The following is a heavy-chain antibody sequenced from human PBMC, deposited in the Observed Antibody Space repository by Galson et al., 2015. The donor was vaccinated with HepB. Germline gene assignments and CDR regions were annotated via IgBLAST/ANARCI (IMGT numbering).Heavy chain of an antibody. J-gene: IGHJ6*03. D-gene: IGHD3-10*01. CDR2: ISGSDETT. Sequence: SLRLSCAASGFTFSGYAMSWVRQAPGKGLEWVSEISGSDETTDYADSAKGRFTISRDNSKNTLYLQMNSLRAEDTAVYYCAKSDFGSNYYFYYMDVWGKGTSVTVSS. CDR3: AKSDFGSNYYFYYMDV. V-gene: IGHV3-23*01. CDR1: GFTFSGYA.